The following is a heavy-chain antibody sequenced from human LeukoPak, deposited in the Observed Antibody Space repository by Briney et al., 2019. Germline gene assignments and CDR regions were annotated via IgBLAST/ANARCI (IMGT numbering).Heavy chain of an antibody. CDR1: GFTFSSYA. CDR2: IGGSGGST. J-gene: IGHJ3*02. V-gene: IGHV3-23*01. CDR3: ARTSLRTFHI. Sequence: GGSLRLSCAASGFTFSSYAMSWVRQAPGKGLEWVSAIGGSGGSTYYADSVKGRFTISRDNSKNTLYLQMNSLRDEDTAVYYCARTSLRTFHIWGQGTMVTVSS.